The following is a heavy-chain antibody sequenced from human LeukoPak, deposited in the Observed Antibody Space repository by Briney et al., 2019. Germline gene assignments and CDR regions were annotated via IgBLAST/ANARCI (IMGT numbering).Heavy chain of an antibody. J-gene: IGHJ4*02. V-gene: IGHV3-30*18. CDR3: AKGESSGFLDY. D-gene: IGHD3-22*01. CDR1: GFTFSSYG. CDR2: ISYDGSNK. Sequence: GGSLRLSCAAFGFTFSSYGMHWVRQAPGNGLEWVAVISYDGSNKYYADSVKGRFTISRDNSKNTLYLQMNSLRAEDTAVYYCAKGESSGFLDYWGQGTLVTVSS.